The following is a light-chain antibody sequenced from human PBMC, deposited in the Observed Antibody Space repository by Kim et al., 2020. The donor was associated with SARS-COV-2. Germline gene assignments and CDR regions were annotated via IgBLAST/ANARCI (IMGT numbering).Light chain of an antibody. CDR2: DAS. CDR3: EQYSSYQHA. V-gene: IGKV1-5*01. Sequence: APVGVRVTNTYQASQNMSKWLTWYEQKPRKAHNLLISDASSLGSGVPASFSGSGSGKQVTLTISNLQPDDFATYYCEQYSSYQHACGGGTRVDIK. CDR1: QNMSKW. J-gene: IGKJ4*01.